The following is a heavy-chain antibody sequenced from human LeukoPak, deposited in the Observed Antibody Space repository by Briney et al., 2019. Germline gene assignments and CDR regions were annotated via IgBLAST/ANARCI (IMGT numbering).Heavy chain of an antibody. CDR2: IYHSGST. CDR3: ARSPESKIAAAQPYYFDY. J-gene: IGHJ4*02. CDR1: GGSISSYY. V-gene: IGHV4-59*12. D-gene: IGHD6-13*01. Sequence: SETLSLTCTVSGGSISSYYLSWIRQPPGKGLEWIGYIYHSGSTYYNPSLKSRVTISVDRSKNQFSLKLSSVTAADTAVYYCARSPESKIAAAQPYYFDYWGQGTLVTVSS.